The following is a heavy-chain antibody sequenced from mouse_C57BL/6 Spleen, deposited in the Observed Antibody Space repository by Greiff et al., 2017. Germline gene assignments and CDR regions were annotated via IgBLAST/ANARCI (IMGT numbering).Heavy chain of an antibody. CDR1: GYAFSSSW. J-gene: IGHJ2*01. V-gene: IGHV1-82*01. D-gene: IGHD3-2*02. CDR2: IYPGDGDT. CDR3: ARSKGAQATNYFDY. Sequence: QVQLQQSGPELVKPGASVKISCKASGYAFSSSWMNWVKQRPGKGLEWIGRIYPGDGDTNYNGKFKGKATLTADKSSSTAYMQLSSLTSEDSAVYFCARSKGAQATNYFDYWGQGTTLPVSS.